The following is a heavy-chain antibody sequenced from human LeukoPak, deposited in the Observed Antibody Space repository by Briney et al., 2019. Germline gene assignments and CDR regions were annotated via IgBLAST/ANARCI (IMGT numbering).Heavy chain of an antibody. CDR1: GYTFTIYG. V-gene: IGHV1-18*01. D-gene: IGHD6-19*01. CDR2: ISAYNGNT. J-gene: IGHJ4*02. CDR3: AISSGWYGQPDY. Sequence: ASVKVSCKASGYTFTIYGISWVRQAPGQGLEWMGGISAYNGNTNYARKLQGRVTMTTDTSTSTAYMELRSLRSDDTAVYYCAISSGWYGQPDYWGQGTLVTVSS.